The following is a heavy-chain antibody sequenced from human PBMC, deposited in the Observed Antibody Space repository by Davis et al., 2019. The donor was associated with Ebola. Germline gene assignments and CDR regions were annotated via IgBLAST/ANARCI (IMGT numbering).Heavy chain of an antibody. CDR1: GFTFSDYY. Sequence: GGSLRLSCAASGFTFSDYYMSWIRQAPGKGLEWVSYISSSSSYTNYADSVKGRFTISRDNAKNSLYLQMNSLRAEDTALYYCAKEGAAAVLQALDYWGQGTLVTVSS. D-gene: IGHD6-13*01. CDR3: AKEGAAAVLQALDY. CDR2: ISSSSSYT. J-gene: IGHJ4*02. V-gene: IGHV3-11*05.